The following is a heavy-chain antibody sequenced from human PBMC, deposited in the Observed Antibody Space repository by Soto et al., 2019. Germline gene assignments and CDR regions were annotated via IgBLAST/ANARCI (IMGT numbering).Heavy chain of an antibody. D-gene: IGHD2-2*01. CDR3: ARVIPGAEAWFHP. CDR2: ISPYTDDP. J-gene: IGHJ5*02. V-gene: IGHV1-18*01. Sequence: QGQLVQSGVEVKKPGASVKVSCTASGNTFTNLGVTWVRQAPGQGLEWMGWISPYTDDPSYAQKFQGRVTMTIGTSTSTAYLDLRSLTSDDTAVYYCARVIPGAEAWFHPWGQGTLVTVSS. CDR1: GNTFTNLG.